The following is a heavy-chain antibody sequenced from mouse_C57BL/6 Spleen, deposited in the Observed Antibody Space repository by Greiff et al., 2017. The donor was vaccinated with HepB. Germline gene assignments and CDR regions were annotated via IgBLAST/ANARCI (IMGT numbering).Heavy chain of an antibody. Sequence: VQLQQSGAELVKPGASVKLSCKASGYTFTSYWMHWVKQRPGQGLEWIGMIHPNSGSTNYNEKFKSKATLTVDKSSSTAYMQLSSLTSEDSAVYYCARKEDGYLDYWGQGTTLTVSS. CDR3: ARKEDGYLDY. CDR2: IHPNSGST. CDR1: GYTFTSYW. D-gene: IGHD2-3*01. J-gene: IGHJ2*01. V-gene: IGHV1-64*01.